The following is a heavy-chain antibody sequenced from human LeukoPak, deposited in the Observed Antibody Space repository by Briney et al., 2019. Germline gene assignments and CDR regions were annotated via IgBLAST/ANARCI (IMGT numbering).Heavy chain of an antibody. Sequence: PGGSLRLSCAASGLTFSSHAMSWARQAPGKGLQWVSAVSPGGDKTYYADSVKGRFTVSRDNSRNTLYLQMNSLRADDTAVYFCAKEKAVARSSGWHAFDVWGQGSLVTVS. J-gene: IGHJ3*01. CDR2: VSPGGDKT. V-gene: IGHV3-23*01. CDR3: AKEKAVARSSGWHAFDV. D-gene: IGHD6-19*01. CDR1: GLTFSSHA.